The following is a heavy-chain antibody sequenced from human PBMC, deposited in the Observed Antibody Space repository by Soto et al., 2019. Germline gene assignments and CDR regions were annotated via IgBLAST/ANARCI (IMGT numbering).Heavy chain of an antibody. V-gene: IGHV1-18*01. CDR2: ISAYNGNT. D-gene: IGHD2-21*02. CDR1: GYTFTSYG. Sequence: SVKVSCKASGYTFTSYGISWVRQAPGQGLEWMGWISAYNGNTNYAQKLQGRVTMTTDTSTSTAYMELRSLRSDDTAVYYCARARTLCGGDCYYDFDYWGQGTLVTVSS. CDR3: ARARTLCGGDCYYDFDY. J-gene: IGHJ4*02.